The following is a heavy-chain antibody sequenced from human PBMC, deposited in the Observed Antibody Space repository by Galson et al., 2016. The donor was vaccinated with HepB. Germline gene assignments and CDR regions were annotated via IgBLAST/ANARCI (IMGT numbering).Heavy chain of an antibody. CDR1: GFTFDDYT. D-gene: IGHD3-10*01. V-gene: IGHV3-43*01. Sequence: SLRLSCAASGFTFDDYTMHWVRQVPGKGLEWVALISWDGRSPDYADSVRGRFIISRDNRQNILYLQMNSLTTEDTALYYCGKDWGSLWESSGKGMDVWGQGTLVTVSS. CDR3: GKDWGSLWESSGKGMDV. CDR2: ISWDGRSP. J-gene: IGHJ1*01.